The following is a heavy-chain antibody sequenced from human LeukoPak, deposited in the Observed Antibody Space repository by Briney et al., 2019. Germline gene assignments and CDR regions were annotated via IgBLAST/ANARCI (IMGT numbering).Heavy chain of an antibody. D-gene: IGHD3-16*02. CDR2: INHSGYT. V-gene: IGHV4-34*01. CDR3: ARALGDP. J-gene: IGHJ5*02. CDR1: GVSLSGYY. Sequence: SGTLSLTCAVYGVSLSGYYWNWIRQPPGKGLEWIGDINHSGYTNYIPSLKSRVTISVDTSKNIFSLKLSSVTAADTAVYYCARALGDPWGQGTLVTVSS.